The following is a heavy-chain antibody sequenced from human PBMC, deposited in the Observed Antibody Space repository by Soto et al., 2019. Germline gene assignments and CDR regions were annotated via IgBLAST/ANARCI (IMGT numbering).Heavy chain of an antibody. Sequence: GGSLRLSCAASGFTFSSYAMHWVRQAPGKGLEWVAVISYDGSNKYYADSVKGRFTISRDNSKNTLYLQMNSLRAEDTAVYYCAREEGRIVGAHLDYWGQGTLVTVSS. J-gene: IGHJ4*02. V-gene: IGHV3-30-3*01. CDR1: GFTFSSYA. CDR3: AREEGRIVGAHLDY. CDR2: ISYDGSNK. D-gene: IGHD1-26*01.